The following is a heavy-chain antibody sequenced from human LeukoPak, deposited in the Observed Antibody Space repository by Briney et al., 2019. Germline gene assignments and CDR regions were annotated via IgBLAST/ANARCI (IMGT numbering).Heavy chain of an antibody. CDR3: ATRLKERWDNCGGDCYSNWFDP. J-gene: IGHJ5*02. V-gene: IGHV1-69*06. CDR1: GGTFSSYT. D-gene: IGHD2-21*02. Sequence: GASVKVSCKASGGTFSSYTISWVRQAPGQGLEWMGGIIPIFGTANYAQKFQGRVTMTEDTSTDTAYMELSSLRSEDTAVYYCATRLKERWDNCGGDCYSNWFDPWGQGTLVTVSS. CDR2: IIPIFGTA.